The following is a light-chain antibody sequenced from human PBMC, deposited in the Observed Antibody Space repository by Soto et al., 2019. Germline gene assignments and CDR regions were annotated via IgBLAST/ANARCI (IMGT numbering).Light chain of an antibody. CDR2: VAS. CDR1: QSFGSNY. J-gene: IGKJ4*01. CDR3: QQYCSPPLT. Sequence: EIVLTQSPGALSLSPGERATLSCRASQSFGSNYLAWYQQKPGQAPRILIYVASSRSTGIPDRFSGGGSGTDFTLTISRLEPEDFAVYYCQQYCSPPLTFGGGTKVEIK. V-gene: IGKV3-20*01.